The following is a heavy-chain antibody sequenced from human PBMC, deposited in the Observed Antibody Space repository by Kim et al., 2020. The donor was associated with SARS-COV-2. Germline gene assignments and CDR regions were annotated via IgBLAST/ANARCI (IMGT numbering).Heavy chain of an antibody. CDR2: MNPNSGNT. D-gene: IGHD3-3*01. V-gene: IGHV1-8*01. CDR3: ARGYIYRDDFWSGYWLWGVDGNWFDP. Sequence: ASVKVSCKASGYTFTSYDINWVRQATGQGLEWMGWMNPNSGNTGYAQKFQGRVTMTRNTSISTAYMELSSLRSEDTAVYYCARGYIYRDDFWSGYWLWGVDGNWFDPWGQGTLVTVSS. CDR1: GYTFTSYD. J-gene: IGHJ5*02.